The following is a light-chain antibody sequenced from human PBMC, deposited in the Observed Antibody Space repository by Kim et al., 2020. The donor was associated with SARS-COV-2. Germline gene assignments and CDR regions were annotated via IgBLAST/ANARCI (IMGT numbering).Light chain of an antibody. CDR3: QQRSNWPGLT. V-gene: IGKV3-11*01. CDR2: DAS. CDR1: QSVSSY. J-gene: IGKJ4*01. Sequence: SPGERATLSCGASQSVSSYLAGYQQKPGQAPRLLIYDASNRATGIPARFSGSGSGTDFTLTISSLEPEDFAVYYCQQRSNWPGLTFGGGTKVDIK.